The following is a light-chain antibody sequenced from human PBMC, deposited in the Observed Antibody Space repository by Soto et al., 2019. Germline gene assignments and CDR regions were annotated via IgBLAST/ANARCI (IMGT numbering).Light chain of an antibody. CDR2: GAS. J-gene: IGKJ1*01. CDR1: QSVSSN. V-gene: IGKV3-15*01. CDR3: QQYNNWLGT. Sequence: EIVMTQSPATLSVSPGERATLSCRASQSVSSNLAWYQQKPGQAPRFLIYGASTRATGIPARFSGSGSGTEFTLTISSLQSEDFAVYYCQQYNNWLGTFGQGTKVDIK.